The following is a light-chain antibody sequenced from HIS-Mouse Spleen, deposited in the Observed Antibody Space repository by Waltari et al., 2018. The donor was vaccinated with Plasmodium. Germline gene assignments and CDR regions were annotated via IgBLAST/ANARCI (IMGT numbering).Light chain of an antibody. Sequence: SYVLTQPPSVSVAPGKTARITCGGTNIGSKSVHWYQQKPGQAPVLVVYEDSDRPSGITERFSGSNSGNTATLTISRVEAGDEADYYCQVWDSSSDHVVFGGGTKLTVL. J-gene: IGLJ2*01. CDR1: NIGSKS. CDR3: QVWDSSSDHVV. CDR2: EDS. V-gene: IGLV3-21*03.